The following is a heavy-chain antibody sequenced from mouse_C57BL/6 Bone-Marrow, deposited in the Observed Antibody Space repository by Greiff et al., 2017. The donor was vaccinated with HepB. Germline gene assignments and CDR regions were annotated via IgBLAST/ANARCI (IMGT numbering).Heavy chain of an antibody. Sequence: VQLQQPGAELVRPGTSVKLSCKASGYTFTSYWMHWVKQRPGQGLEWIGVIDPSDSYTNYNQKFKGKATLTVDTSSSTAYMQLSSLTSEDAAVYYCARDYYGSSYVMDYWGQGTSVTGSS. J-gene: IGHJ4*01. CDR1: GYTFTSYW. CDR2: IDPSDSYT. D-gene: IGHD1-1*01. CDR3: ARDYYGSSYVMDY. V-gene: IGHV1-59*01.